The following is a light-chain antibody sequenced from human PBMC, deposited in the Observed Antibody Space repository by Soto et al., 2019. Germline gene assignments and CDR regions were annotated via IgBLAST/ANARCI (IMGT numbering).Light chain of an antibody. CDR3: QQYGSSLPT. CDR2: GAS. J-gene: IGKJ1*01. CDR1: QSVSSN. Sequence: EIVMTQSPATLSVSPGERATLSCRASQSVSSNLAWYQQKPGQAPRLLIYGASTRATGIPARFSGSGSGTEFTLTISRLEPEDFAVYYCQQYGSSLPTFGQGTKVDIK. V-gene: IGKV3-15*01.